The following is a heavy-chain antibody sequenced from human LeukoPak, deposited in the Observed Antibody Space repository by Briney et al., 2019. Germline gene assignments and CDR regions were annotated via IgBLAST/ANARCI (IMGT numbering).Heavy chain of an antibody. Sequence: PGGSLRLSCAASGFTFSDPYMSWIRQVPGKGLEWVSSISSGSTYIYNADSVQGRFTISMDNAKNSLFLLVNSLRAEDTAVYYCARDKNGVFDIWGQGTMVTVSS. D-gene: IGHD3-3*01. CDR3: ARDKNGVFDI. CDR1: GFTFSDPY. V-gene: IGHV3-11*04. CDR2: ISSGSTYI. J-gene: IGHJ3*02.